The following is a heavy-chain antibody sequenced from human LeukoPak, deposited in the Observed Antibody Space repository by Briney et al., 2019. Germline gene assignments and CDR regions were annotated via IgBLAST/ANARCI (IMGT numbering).Heavy chain of an antibody. V-gene: IGHV1-2*02. CDR1: GYIFTGYY. CDR3: ARVVYYFYAMDV. CDR2: INPNSGGT. D-gene: IGHD2-8*01. Sequence: GASVKVSCKAPGYIFTGYYMHWVRQAPGQGLEWMGWINPNSGGTNYAQKFQGRVHMTRDTSISTAYMELSRLRSDDTALYYCARVVYYFYAMDVWGQGTTVTVSS. J-gene: IGHJ6*02.